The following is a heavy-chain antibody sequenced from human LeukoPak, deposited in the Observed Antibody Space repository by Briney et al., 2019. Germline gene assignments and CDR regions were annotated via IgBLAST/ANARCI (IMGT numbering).Heavy chain of an antibody. CDR3: VAGMTASRPFDI. CDR2: LHHTGRS. J-gene: IGHJ3*02. V-gene: IGHV4-39*01. D-gene: IGHD2-21*02. Sequence: SETLSLTCTVSGDSISSSSHYWGWIRQPPGKTLEWIGSLHHTGRSYSSAALKGRVNISMDMSKSQFSLKLNSVTAADSGVYYCVAGMTASRPFDIWGRGTLVAVSS. CDR1: GDSISSSSHY.